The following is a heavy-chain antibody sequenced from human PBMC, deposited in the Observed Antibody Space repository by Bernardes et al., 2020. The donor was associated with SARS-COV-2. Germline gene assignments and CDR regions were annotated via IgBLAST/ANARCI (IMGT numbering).Heavy chain of an antibody. Sequence: SETLSLTCTVSGGSISSSSYYWGWIRQPPGKGLEWIGSIYYSGSTYYNPSLKSRVTISVDTSKNQFSLKLSSVTAADTAVYYCARLGIAVAGFGSSGMDVWGQGTTVTVSS. V-gene: IGHV4-39*01. CDR2: IYYSGST. CDR1: GGSISSSSYY. J-gene: IGHJ6*02. CDR3: ARLGIAVAGFGSSGMDV. D-gene: IGHD6-19*01.